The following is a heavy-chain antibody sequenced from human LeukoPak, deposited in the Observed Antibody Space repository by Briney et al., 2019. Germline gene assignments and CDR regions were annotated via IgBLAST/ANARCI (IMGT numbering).Heavy chain of an antibody. CDR2: ISYDGSNK. CDR1: GFTFSNYG. V-gene: IGHV3-30*18. Sequence: GGSLRLSCVASGFTFSNYGMHWVRQTPGKGPGWVAVISYDGSNKYYADSVKGRITISRDISKNTLYLQMNSLRPEDTAVYYCAKDRSNNFDYWGQGTLVTVSS. J-gene: IGHJ4*02. CDR3: AKDRSNNFDY.